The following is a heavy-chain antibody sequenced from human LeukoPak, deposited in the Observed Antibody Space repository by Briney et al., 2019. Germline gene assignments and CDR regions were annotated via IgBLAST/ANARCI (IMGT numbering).Heavy chain of an antibody. V-gene: IGHV3-23*01. CDR2: ISGSGGST. J-gene: IGHJ4*02. CDR1: GFTFSSYA. D-gene: IGHD2-2*02. Sequence: GGSLRLSCAASGFTFSSYAMSWVRQAPGMGLEWVSAISGSGGSTYYADSVKGRFTISRDNSKNTLYLQMNSLRAEDTAVYYCAKLGDIVVVPAAIGFDYWGQGTLVTVSS. CDR3: AKLGDIVVVPAAIGFDY.